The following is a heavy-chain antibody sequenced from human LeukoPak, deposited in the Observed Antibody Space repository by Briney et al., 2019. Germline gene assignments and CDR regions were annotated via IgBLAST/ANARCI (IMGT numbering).Heavy chain of an antibody. CDR2: INPNSGGT. V-gene: IGHV1-2*02. CDR3: ARAERYSSGWYESLQLNYFDY. CDR1: GYTFTVYY. D-gene: IGHD6-19*01. J-gene: IGHJ4*02. Sequence: GASVKVSCKASGYTFTVYYMHWVRQAPGQGLEWMGWINPNSGGTNYAQKFQGRVTMTRDTSINTAYMELSRLRSDDTAVYYCARAERYSSGWYESLQLNYFDYWGQGTLVTVSS.